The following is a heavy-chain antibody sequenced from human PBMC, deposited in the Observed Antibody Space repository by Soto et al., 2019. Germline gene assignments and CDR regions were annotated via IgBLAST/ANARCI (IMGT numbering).Heavy chain of an antibody. V-gene: IGHV3-73*01. CDR2: IRSKANSYAT. CDR1: GFTFSGSA. CDR3: TRHASSSWYYYYYGMDV. J-gene: IGHJ6*02. Sequence: PXESLSLSCAASGFTFSGSAMHWVRRASGKGLEWVGRIRSKANSYATAYAASVKGRFTISRDDSKNTAYLQMNSLKTEDTAVYYCTRHASSSWYYYYYGMDVWGQGTTVTVSS. D-gene: IGHD6-13*01.